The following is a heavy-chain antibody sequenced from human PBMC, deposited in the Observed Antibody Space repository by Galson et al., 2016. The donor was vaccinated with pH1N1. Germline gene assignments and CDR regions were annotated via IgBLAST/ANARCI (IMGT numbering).Heavy chain of an antibody. V-gene: IGHV3-48*03. D-gene: IGHD4-17*01. CDR3: ASLAYGDSFDS. CDR2: ISSRGTTI. J-gene: IGHJ4*02. CDR1: GFAFIGYT. Sequence: SLRLSCAASGFAFIGYTLNWVRQAPGKGPEWLSYISSRGTTISYADSVKGRLTISRDNAQRSVYLQINSLRLEDTAVYHCASLAYGDSFDSWGRGTLVAVSS.